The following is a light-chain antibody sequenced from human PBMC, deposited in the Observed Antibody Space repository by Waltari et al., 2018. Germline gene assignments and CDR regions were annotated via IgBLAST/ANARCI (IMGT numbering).Light chain of an antibody. J-gene: IGLJ3*02. CDR1: TLPKKY. Sequence: SSELTQPPSVSVSPGQTARITCPGDTLPKKYVYWYHKKSGRAPVLVIYEDNKRPSGMSERFSGSSSGTMAALTISGAQVEDEGDYYCYSTLGSDNHGAVFGGGTTLTVL. CDR2: EDN. V-gene: IGLV3-10*01. CDR3: YSTLGSDNHGAV.